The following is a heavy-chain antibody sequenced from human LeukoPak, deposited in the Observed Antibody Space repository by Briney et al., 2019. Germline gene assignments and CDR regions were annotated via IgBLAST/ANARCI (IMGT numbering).Heavy chain of an antibody. V-gene: IGHV4-59*01. D-gene: IGHD6-13*01. CDR1: GVSISSYC. Sequence: SETLSLTCTVSGVSISSYCWSWIRQPPGEGLEWLGYIYDSGSTNYNPSLKSRVTISVDTSKNQFSLKLSSVTAADTAVYYCARGIGLAAAPSHWGQGTLVTVSS. J-gene: IGHJ1*01. CDR2: IYDSGST. CDR3: ARGIGLAAAPSH.